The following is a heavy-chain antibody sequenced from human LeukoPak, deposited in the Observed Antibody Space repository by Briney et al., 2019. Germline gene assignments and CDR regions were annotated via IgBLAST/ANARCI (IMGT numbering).Heavy chain of an antibody. J-gene: IGHJ4*02. CDR2: IIPIFGTA. CDR3: ARGAIHIPARPYFDY. Sequence: SVKVSCKASGGTFSSYAISWVRQAPGQGLEWMGGIIPIFGTANYAQKFQGRVTITADESTSTAYMELSSLRSEDTAVYYCARGAIHIPARPYFDYWGQGTLVTVSS. D-gene: IGHD6-6*01. CDR1: GGTFSSYA. V-gene: IGHV1-69*13.